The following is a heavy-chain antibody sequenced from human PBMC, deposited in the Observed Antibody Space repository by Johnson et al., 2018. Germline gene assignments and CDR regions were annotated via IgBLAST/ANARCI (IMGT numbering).Heavy chain of an antibody. CDR2: MNPNSGNT. D-gene: IGHD6-19*01. CDR1: GYTFTSYD. CDR3: ARALSVAGKRSFDV. J-gene: IGHJ6*02. V-gene: IGHV1-8*01. Sequence: VQLVESGAEVKKPGASVKVSCKASGYTFTSYDINWVRQATGQGLEWMGWMNPNSGNTGYAQKFQGRVTMTRNTSISTAYLELSSLRSEDTAVYYCARALSVAGKRSFDVWGQGTTVTVSS.